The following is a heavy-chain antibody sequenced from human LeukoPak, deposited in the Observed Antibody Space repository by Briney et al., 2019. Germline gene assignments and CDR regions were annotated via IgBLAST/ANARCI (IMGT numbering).Heavy chain of an antibody. V-gene: IGHV4-59*01. CDR2: IYYSGST. Sequence: PSETLSLTCTVSGGSISSYYWSWIRQPPGKGLEWIGYIYYSGSTNYNPSLKSRVTISVDTSKNQFSLKLSSVTAADTAVYYCATTKKGHWFDPWGQGTLVTVSS. J-gene: IGHJ5*02. CDR1: GGSISSYY. CDR3: ATTKKGHWFDP.